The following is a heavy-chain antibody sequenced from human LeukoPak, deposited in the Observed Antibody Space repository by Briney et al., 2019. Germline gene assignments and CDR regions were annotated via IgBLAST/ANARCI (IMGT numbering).Heavy chain of an antibody. D-gene: IGHD2-2*01. CDR3: ARIDCSSTSCSYYFDY. V-gene: IGHV5-51*01. CDR2: IYPGDSDT. Sequence: ESLKISCKGSGYSFTSYWIGWVRQMPGKGLEWMGIIYPGDSDTRYSPSFQGQVTISADKSISTAYLQWSSLKASDTAMYYCARIDCSSTSCSYYFDYWGQGTLVTVSS. CDR1: GYSFTSYW. J-gene: IGHJ4*02.